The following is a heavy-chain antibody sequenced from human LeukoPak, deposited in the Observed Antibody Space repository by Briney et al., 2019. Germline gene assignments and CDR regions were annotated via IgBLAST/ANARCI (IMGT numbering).Heavy chain of an antibody. V-gene: IGHV4-4*02. Sequence: TSGTLSLTCAVSGGSISSSNWWSWVRQPPGKGLEWIGEIYHSGSTNYNPSLKSRVTISVDTSKNQFSLKLSSVTAADTAVYYCARDLAYCGGDCYFPHYWYFDLWGRGTLVTVSS. J-gene: IGHJ2*01. D-gene: IGHD2-21*02. CDR2: IYHSGST. CDR3: ARDLAYCGGDCYFPHYWYFDL. CDR1: GGSISSSNW.